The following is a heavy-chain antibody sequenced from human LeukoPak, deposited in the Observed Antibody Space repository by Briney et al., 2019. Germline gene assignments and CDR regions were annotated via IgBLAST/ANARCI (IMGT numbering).Heavy chain of an antibody. CDR1: GYTFTSYD. Sequence: GASVKVSSKASGYTFTSYDINWVRQATGQGLEWMGWMNPNSGNTGYAQKFQGRVTMTRNTSISTAYMELSSLRSEDTAVYYCARGEYSWNCFDYWGQGTLVTVSS. D-gene: IGHD6-6*01. V-gene: IGHV1-8*01. J-gene: IGHJ4*02. CDR2: MNPNSGNT. CDR3: ARGEYSWNCFDY.